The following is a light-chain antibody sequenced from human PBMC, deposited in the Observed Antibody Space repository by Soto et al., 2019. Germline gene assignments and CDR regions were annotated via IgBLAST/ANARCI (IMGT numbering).Light chain of an antibody. V-gene: IGLV2-14*01. CDR3: SSYTSSSTWV. J-gene: IGLJ3*02. CDR1: SSDVGGYNY. CDR2: EVS. Sequence: QSALTQPASVSGPPGQSITISCTGTSSDVGGYNYVSWYQQHPGKAPKVMIYEVSNRPSGVSNRFSGSKSGNTASLTISGLQAEDEADYYCSSYTSSSTWVFGGGTKLTVL.